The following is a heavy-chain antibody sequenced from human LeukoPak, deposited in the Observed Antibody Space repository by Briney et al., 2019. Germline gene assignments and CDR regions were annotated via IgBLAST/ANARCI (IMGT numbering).Heavy chain of an antibody. J-gene: IGHJ4*02. CDR2: IYHSGST. CDR1: GYSISSGYY. D-gene: IGHD1-1*01. CDR3: ARSTGTAY. V-gene: IGHV4-38-2*02. Sequence: SETLSLTCTVSGYSISSGYYWGWIRQPPGKGLEWIGSIYHSGSTYYNPSLKSRVTISVDASKNQFSLKLSSVTAADTAVYYCARSTGTAYWGQGPLVTASS.